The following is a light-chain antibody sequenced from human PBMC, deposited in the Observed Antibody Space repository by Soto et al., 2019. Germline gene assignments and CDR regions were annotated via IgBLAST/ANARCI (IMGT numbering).Light chain of an antibody. CDR1: SSNIGNNY. V-gene: IGLV1-51*01. CDR3: GTWDSSLSAEV. Sequence: QSVLTQPPSVSAAPGQKVTISCSGSSSNIGNNYESWYQQPPGTAPKLLIYDNNKRPSGIPDRFSGSKSGTSATLGITGLQTGDEADYYCGTWDSSLSAEVFGTGTKLTVL. CDR2: DNN. J-gene: IGLJ1*01.